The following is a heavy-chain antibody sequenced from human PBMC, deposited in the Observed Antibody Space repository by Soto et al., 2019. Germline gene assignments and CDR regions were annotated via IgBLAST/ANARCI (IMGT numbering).Heavy chain of an antibody. Sequence: ASVKVSCKASGYTFTSYDINWVRQATGQRLEWMGWMNPNSGNTGYAQKLQGRVTMTRNTSISTAYMELSSLRSEDTAVYYCAMTVVGFQMFDPWGQGTLVTVSS. V-gene: IGHV1-8*01. CDR3: AMTVVGFQMFDP. J-gene: IGHJ5*02. D-gene: IGHD2-15*01. CDR1: GYTFTSYD. CDR2: MNPNSGNT.